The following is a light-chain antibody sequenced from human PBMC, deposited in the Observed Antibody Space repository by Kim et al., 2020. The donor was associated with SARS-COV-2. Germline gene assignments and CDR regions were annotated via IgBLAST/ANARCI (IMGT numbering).Light chain of an antibody. J-gene: IGLJ1*01. V-gene: IGLV3-19*01. CDR1: SPRSLY. Sequence: ALGKTVRITCQGASPRSLYASWYQQKPRQAHVLVIYGKNNRPAGIPDRFSGSSSGNTASLTITGAQAEDEADYYCNSRDSSGNHYVFGTGTKVTVL. CDR3: NSRDSSGNHYV. CDR2: GKN.